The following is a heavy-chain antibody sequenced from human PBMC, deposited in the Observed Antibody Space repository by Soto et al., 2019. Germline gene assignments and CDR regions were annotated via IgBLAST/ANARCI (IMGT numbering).Heavy chain of an antibody. Sequence: GESLKISCAASGFTFSSYAMHWVRQAPGKGLEWVAVISYDGSNKYYADSVKGRFTISRDNSKNTLYLQMNSLRAEDTAVYYCARDGRLTGDDAFDIWGQGTMVTVSS. CDR1: GFTFSSYA. V-gene: IGHV3-30*04. CDR3: ARDGRLTGDDAFDI. J-gene: IGHJ3*02. CDR2: ISYDGSNK. D-gene: IGHD7-27*01.